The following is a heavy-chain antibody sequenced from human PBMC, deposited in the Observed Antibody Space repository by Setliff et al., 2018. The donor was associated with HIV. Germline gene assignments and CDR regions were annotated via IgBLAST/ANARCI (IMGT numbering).Heavy chain of an antibody. J-gene: IGHJ4*02. CDR2: FTHSGRT. Sequence: SETLSLTCAVYGGSFSGYYWSWIRQAPGKGLEWMGEFTHSGRTNYNPYLESRVTTSVDTSKKQFSLRLTSVTAADTAVYYCARGVRDNRGWSSYYIDSWGQGTLVTVSS. CDR3: ARGVRDNRGWSSYYIDS. CDR1: GGSFSGYY. D-gene: IGHD3-10*01. V-gene: IGHV4-34*01.